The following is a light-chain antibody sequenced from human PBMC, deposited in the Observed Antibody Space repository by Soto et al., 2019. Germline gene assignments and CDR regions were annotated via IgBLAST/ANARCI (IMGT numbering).Light chain of an antibody. V-gene: IGKV1-5*03. J-gene: IGKJ5*01. CDR1: QSISHW. CDR2: KSS. Sequence: DIQMTQSPSTLSASVGDRVIITCRASQSISHWLAWYQQKPGKAPKLLIYKSSTLQSGVPSRFSVSRSGTEFTMTISSPQSEDFAVYYCQHYDEWPLTFGHGTRLESK. CDR3: QHYDEWPLT.